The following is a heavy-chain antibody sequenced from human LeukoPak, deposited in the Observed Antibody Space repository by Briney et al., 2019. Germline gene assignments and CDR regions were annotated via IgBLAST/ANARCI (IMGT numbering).Heavy chain of an antibody. J-gene: IGHJ2*01. CDR1: GGSLSSYY. V-gene: IGHV4-4*07. CDR3: ARDRLGATGHWRIDV. CDR2: IYNSGTT. D-gene: IGHD1-26*01. Sequence: SETLSLTCTVSGGSLSSYYWTWIRQPAGKGLEWIGRIYNSGTTNYSTSLESRVTMSLDTSKNRFSLSLSSVTAADTAVYYCARDRLGATGHWRIDVWGRGTLVTVSS.